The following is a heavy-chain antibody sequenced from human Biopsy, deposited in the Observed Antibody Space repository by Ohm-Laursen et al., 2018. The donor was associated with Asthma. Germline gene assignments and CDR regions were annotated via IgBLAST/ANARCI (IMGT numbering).Heavy chain of an antibody. D-gene: IGHD3-16*01. CDR1: GGSISSGAYY. Sequence: TLSLTCTVSGGSISSGAYYWSWVRQPPGEGLEWIGYIYYIGSTYYNPSLKSRVAISLDTSKNQFSLKLSSVTAAGTAVYFCARRGGVRRYFDYWGQGTLVTVSS. CDR3: ARRGGVRRYFDY. J-gene: IGHJ4*02. V-gene: IGHV4-30-4*01. CDR2: IYYIGST.